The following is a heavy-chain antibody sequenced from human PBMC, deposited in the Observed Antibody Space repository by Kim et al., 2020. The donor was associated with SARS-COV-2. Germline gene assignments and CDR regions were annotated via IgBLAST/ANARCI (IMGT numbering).Heavy chain of an antibody. CDR2: IKQDGSEK. Sequence: GGSLRLSCAASGFTFSSYWMSWVRQAPGKGLEWVANIKQDGSEKYYVDSVKGRFTISRDNAKNSLYLQMNSLRAEDTAVYYCARDSKKIDFWSGYSNSFAMDVWGQGTTVTVSS. D-gene: IGHD3-3*01. CDR3: ARDSKKIDFWSGYSNSFAMDV. V-gene: IGHV3-7*01. J-gene: IGHJ6*02. CDR1: GFTFSSYW.